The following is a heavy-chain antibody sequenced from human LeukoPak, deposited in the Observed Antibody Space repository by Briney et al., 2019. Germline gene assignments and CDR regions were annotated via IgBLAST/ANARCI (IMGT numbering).Heavy chain of an antibody. J-gene: IGHJ3*02. CDR3: ARAEDIVVVPAAIRGAFDI. CDR1: GYTFTGYY. Sequence: ASVKVSCKASGYTFTGYYIHWVRQAPGQGLEWMGWINPNSGGTNYAQKFQGRVTMTRDTSISTAYMELSRLRSDDTAVYYCARAEDIVVVPAAIRGAFDIWGQGTMVTVSS. V-gene: IGHV1-2*02. D-gene: IGHD2-2*02. CDR2: INPNSGGT.